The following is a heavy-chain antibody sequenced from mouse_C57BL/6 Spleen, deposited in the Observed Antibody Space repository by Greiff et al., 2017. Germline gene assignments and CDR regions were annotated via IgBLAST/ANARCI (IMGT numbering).Heavy chain of an antibody. V-gene: IGHV2-6-1*01. J-gene: IGHJ4*01. CDR3: ARHPLYDYYAMDY. CDR2: IWSDGST. Sequence: VKVVESGPGLVAPSQSLSITCTVSGFSLTSYGVHWVRQPPGKGLEWLVVIWSDGSTTYNSALKSRLSISKDNSKSQVFLKMNSLQTDDTAMYYCARHPLYDYYAMDYWGQGTSVTVSS. CDR1: GFSLTSYG. D-gene: IGHD2-3*01.